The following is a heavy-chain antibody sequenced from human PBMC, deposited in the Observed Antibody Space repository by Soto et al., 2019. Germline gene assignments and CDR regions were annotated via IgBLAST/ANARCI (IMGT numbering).Heavy chain of an antibody. CDR3: ARDPGWGGDPGEDFDY. D-gene: IGHD4-17*01. CDR1: GGTFSSYA. V-gene: IGHV1-69*12. Sequence: QVQLVQSGAEVKKPGSSVKVSCKASGGTFSSYAISWVRQAPGQGLEWMGGIIPIFGTANYAQKFQGRVTITADESTSTAYMELSSLRSDDTAVYYCARDPGWGGDPGEDFDYWGQGTLVTVSS. J-gene: IGHJ4*02. CDR2: IIPIFGTA.